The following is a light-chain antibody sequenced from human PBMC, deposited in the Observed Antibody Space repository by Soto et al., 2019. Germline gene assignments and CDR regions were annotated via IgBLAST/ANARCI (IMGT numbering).Light chain of an antibody. J-gene: IGLJ1*01. CDR1: KSNIGSYT. Sequence: QSVLAQPPSASGTPGQRVTISFFGSKSNIGSYTVHWFQQLPGAAPKPLIYTTDQRPSGVPDRFSGSKSGTSASLAISGLQSEDEADYYCAAWDDSLNGHVFGSGTKVTV. CDR2: TTD. V-gene: IGLV1-44*01. CDR3: AAWDDSLNGHV.